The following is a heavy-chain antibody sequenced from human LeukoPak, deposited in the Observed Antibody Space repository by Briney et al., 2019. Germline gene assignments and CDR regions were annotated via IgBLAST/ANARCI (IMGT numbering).Heavy chain of an antibody. CDR1: GFTFSGSA. V-gene: IGHV3-73*01. J-gene: IGHJ6*02. Sequence: PGGSLRLSCAASGFTFSGSAMHWVRQASGKGLEWVGRIRSKANSYATAYAASVKGRFTISRDDSKNTAYLQMNSLETEDTAVYYCTRLRRVYAISYYYYYGMDVWGQGTTVTVSS. CDR3: TRLRRVYAISYYYYYGMDV. D-gene: IGHD2-8*01. CDR2: IRSKANSYAT.